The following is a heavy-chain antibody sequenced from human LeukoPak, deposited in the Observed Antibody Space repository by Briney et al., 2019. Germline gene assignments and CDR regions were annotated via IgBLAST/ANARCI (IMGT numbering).Heavy chain of an antibody. CDR3: ARTVMGDPSSRYYYDSSGPPGAFDI. Sequence: SQTLSLTCAISGDSVSSNGAAWNWIRQSPSRGLEWLGRTYYRSKWYNDYAVSVKSRITINPDTSKNQFSLQLNSVTPEDTAVYYCARTVMGDPSSRYYYDSSGPPGAFDIWGQGTMVTVSS. CDR2: TYYRSKWYN. CDR1: GDSVSSNGAA. V-gene: IGHV6-1*01. D-gene: IGHD3-22*01. J-gene: IGHJ3*02.